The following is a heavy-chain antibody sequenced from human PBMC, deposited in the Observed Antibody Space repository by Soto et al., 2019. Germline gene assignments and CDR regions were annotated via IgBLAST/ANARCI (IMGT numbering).Heavy chain of an antibody. Sequence: SETLSLTCVVSGGSISSTNWWTWVRQTPGKGLEWIGEIYHTGSTKYNPSLKNRVTISLDKSKNQFSLKLSSVTAADTAVYYCARVSGSYYYGMDVWGQGTTVTVSS. V-gene: IGHV4-4*02. J-gene: IGHJ6*02. CDR3: ARVSGSYYYGMDV. CDR1: GGSISSTNW. D-gene: IGHD1-26*01. CDR2: IYHTGST.